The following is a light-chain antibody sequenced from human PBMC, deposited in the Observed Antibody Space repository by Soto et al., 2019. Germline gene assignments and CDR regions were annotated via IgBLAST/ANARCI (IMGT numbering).Light chain of an antibody. J-gene: IGLJ3*02. CDR3: TSYTSSTTWV. V-gene: IGLV2-14*01. Sequence: QSALTQPASVSGSPGQSITISCTGTSSDVGRYNYVSGYQQHPGKAPKLMIYEVSNRPSGVSNRFSASKSGNTASLTISGLQAEDEADYYCTSYTSSTTWVFGGGTQLTVL. CDR1: SSDVGRYNY. CDR2: EVS.